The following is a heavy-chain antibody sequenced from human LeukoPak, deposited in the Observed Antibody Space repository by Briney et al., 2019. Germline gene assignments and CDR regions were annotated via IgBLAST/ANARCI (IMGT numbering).Heavy chain of an antibody. CDR2: ISYDGSNK. CDR1: GFTFSSYA. CDR3: AGENYYDSSGYLDY. V-gene: IGHV3-30-3*01. Sequence: GGSLRLSCAASGFTFSSYAMHWVRQAPGKGLEWVAVISYDGSNKYYADSVEGRFTISRDNSKNTLYLQMNSLRAEGTAVYYCAGENYYDSSGYLDYWGQGTLVTVSS. J-gene: IGHJ4*02. D-gene: IGHD3-22*01.